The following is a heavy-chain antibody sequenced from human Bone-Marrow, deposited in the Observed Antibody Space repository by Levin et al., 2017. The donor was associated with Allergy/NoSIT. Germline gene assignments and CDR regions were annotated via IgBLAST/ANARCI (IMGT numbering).Heavy chain of an antibody. CDR1: GGSISRYS. Sequence: RSQTLSLTCSVSGGSISRYSWSWIRQSPGKRLEWIGYIYDNGNTKDNPSLKNRVTISTDTSKNHFSLKLSSVTAADTAVYYCARDFGGNLYFDYWGPGIQVTVSS. CDR3: ARDFGGNLYFDY. J-gene: IGHJ4*02. V-gene: IGHV4-59*01. CDR2: IYDNGNT. D-gene: IGHD2-15*01.